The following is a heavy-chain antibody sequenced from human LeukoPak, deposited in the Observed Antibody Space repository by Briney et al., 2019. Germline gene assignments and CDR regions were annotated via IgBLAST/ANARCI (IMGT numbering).Heavy chain of an antibody. CDR2: MYYSGST. Sequence: SETPSLTCTVSGGSISSYYWSWIRQPPGKGLEWIGYMYYSGSTNYNPSLKSRVTISADTSKNQFSLKLNSVTAADTAVYYCARDLGYCSSTSCYAWFDPWGQGTLVTVSS. V-gene: IGHV4-59*01. CDR1: GGSISSYY. J-gene: IGHJ5*02. D-gene: IGHD2-2*01. CDR3: ARDLGYCSSTSCYAWFDP.